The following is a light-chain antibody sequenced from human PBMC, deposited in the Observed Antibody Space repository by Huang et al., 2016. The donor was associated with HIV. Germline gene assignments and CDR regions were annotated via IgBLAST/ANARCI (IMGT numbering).Light chain of an antibody. Sequence: DIQMTQSPSSLSASVGDKVTITCRASQTIGTSLNWYQHKPGKAPNRLIFGASTLQSGVPARFSGSGSGTDFTLTITSLQPEDFATYYCQETHSSNSFGGGTKVEIQ. J-gene: IGKJ4*01. CDR3: QETHSSNS. CDR1: QTIGTS. V-gene: IGKV1-39*01. CDR2: GAS.